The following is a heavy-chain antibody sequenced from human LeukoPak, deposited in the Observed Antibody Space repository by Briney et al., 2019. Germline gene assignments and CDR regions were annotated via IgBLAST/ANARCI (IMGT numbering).Heavy chain of an antibody. D-gene: IGHD3-10*01. CDR1: GGSFSGYY. CDR2: INHSGST. CDR3: ARAENYYGSGSYPPGY. Sequence: SETLSLTCAVYGGSFSGYYWSWIRQPPGKGLEWIGEINHSGSTNYNPSLKSRVTISVDTSKNQFSLKLTSVTAADTAVYYCARAENYYGSGSYPPGYWGQGTLVTVSS. J-gene: IGHJ4*02. V-gene: IGHV4-34*01.